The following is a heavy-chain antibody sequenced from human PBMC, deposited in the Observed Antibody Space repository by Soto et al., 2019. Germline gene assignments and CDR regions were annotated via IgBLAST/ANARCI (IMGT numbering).Heavy chain of an antibody. J-gene: IGHJ4*02. Sequence: GGSLRLSCAASGFTFSSYGMHWVRQAPGKGLEWVAVIWYDGSNKYYADAVKGRFTISRDNSKNTLYLQMNSLRAEDTAVYYCARELVPSYGYFLVPFDYWGQGTLVTVSS. D-gene: IGHD5-18*01. CDR1: GFTFSSYG. CDR2: IWYDGSNK. CDR3: ARELVPSYGYFLVPFDY. V-gene: IGHV3-33*01.